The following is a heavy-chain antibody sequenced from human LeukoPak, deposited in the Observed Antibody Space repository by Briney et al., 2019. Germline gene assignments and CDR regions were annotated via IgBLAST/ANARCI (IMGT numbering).Heavy chain of an antibody. CDR3: ARGYSGYALPGDY. CDR2: ISSSSSYI. V-gene: IGHV3-21*01. J-gene: IGHJ4*02. CDR1: GFTFSSYS. D-gene: IGHD5-12*01. Sequence: GGSLRLSCAASGFTFSSYSMNWVRQAPGKWLEWVSSISSSSSYIYYADSVKGRFTISRDNAKNSLYLQMNSLRAEDTAVYYCARGYSGYALPGDYWGQGTLVTVSS.